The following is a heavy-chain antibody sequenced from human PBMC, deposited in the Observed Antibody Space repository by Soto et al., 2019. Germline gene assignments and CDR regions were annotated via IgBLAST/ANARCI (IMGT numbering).Heavy chain of an antibody. CDR1: GFIFSTYG. CDR3: TRGGTPYFDD. J-gene: IGHJ4*02. V-gene: IGHV3-30-3*01. CDR2: VSYDGSDQ. D-gene: IGHD1-1*01. Sequence: ESGGGVVQPGRSLRLSCAASGFIFSTYGMHWVRQAPGKGLEWVAVVSYDGSDQYYADSVKGRFTVSRDNYEDTLYLQMNSLRTEDTAVYYCTRGGTPYFDDWGRGTLVTVSS.